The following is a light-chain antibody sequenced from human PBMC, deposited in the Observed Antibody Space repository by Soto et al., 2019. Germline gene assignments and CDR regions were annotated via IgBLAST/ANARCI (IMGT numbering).Light chain of an antibody. J-gene: IGKJ1*01. CDR3: QLSTIQLEP. V-gene: IGKV1-5*03. Sequence: MPPSPPILPGSVGERSNITGLASQTISSWLAWYQQKPGKAPKLLIYKASTLKSGVPTRFSGSGSWTEFTLTISILQPDDFVTYYSQLSTIQLEPFGDGT. CDR2: KAS. CDR1: QTISSW.